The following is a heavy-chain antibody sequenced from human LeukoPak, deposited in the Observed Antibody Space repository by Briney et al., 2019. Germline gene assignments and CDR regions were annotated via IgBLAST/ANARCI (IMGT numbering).Heavy chain of an antibody. CDR3: ARLDISTTWYAFDY. CDR1: GGSISSSNW. V-gene: IGHV4-4*02. D-gene: IGHD5-12*01. Sequence: SGTLSLTCAVSGGSISSSNWWSWVRQPPGKGLEWIGEIYHSGSTNYNPSLKSRVTISVDTSNNHFSLKLTSVTAADTAVYYCARLDISTTWYAFDYWGQGTLVTVSS. CDR2: IYHSGST. J-gene: IGHJ4*02.